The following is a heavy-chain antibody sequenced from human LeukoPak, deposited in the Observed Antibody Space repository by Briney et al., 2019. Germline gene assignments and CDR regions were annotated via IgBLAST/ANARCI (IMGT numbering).Heavy chain of an antibody. Sequence: ASVKVSCKASGGTFSSYAISWVRQAPGQGLEWMGGIIPIFGTANYAQKFQGRVTITADKSTSTAYMELSSLRPEDTAVYYCARVVRGIAAAFDYWGQGTLVTVSS. CDR3: ARVVRGIAAAFDY. V-gene: IGHV1-69*06. J-gene: IGHJ4*02. CDR1: GGTFSSYA. D-gene: IGHD6-13*01. CDR2: IIPIFGTA.